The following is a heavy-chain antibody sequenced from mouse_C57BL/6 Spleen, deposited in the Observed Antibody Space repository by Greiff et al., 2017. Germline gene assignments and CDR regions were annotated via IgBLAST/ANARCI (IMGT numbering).Heavy chain of an antibody. J-gene: IGHJ2*01. CDR1: GYTFTSYW. CDR2: IDPNSGGT. Sequence: QVQLQQPGAELVKPGASVKLSCKASGYTFTSYWMHWVKQRPGRGLEWIGRIDPNSGGTKYNEKFKSKATLTVDKPSSTAYMQLSSLTSEDSAVYYCARYVYGSTYGGNYFDYWGQGTTLTGSS. CDR3: ARYVYGSTYGGNYFDY. V-gene: IGHV1-72*01. D-gene: IGHD1-1*01.